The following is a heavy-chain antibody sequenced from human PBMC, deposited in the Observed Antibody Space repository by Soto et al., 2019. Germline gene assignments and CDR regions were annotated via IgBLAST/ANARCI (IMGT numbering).Heavy chain of an antibody. Sequence: EVQLLESGGGLVQPGGSLRLSCAASGFTFSSYAMSWVRQAPGKGLEWVSAISGSGGSTYYADSVKGRFTISRDNSKNTLYLQMKSLRAEDTAVYYCAKDEGGELRYFDWLVDYWGQGTLVTVSS. D-gene: IGHD3-9*01. J-gene: IGHJ4*02. CDR1: GFTFSSYA. CDR2: ISGSGGST. V-gene: IGHV3-23*01. CDR3: AKDEGGELRYFDWLVDY.